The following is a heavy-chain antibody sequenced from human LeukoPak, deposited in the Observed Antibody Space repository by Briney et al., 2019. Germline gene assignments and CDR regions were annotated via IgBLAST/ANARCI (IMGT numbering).Heavy chain of an antibody. V-gene: IGHV1-18*01. Sequence: ASVKVSCKASGYIFTSYGISWVRQAPGQGLEWMGWISAYNGNTNYAQKLQGRVTITADKSTSTAYMELSSLRSEDTAVYYCARDSGYDPEGGYWGQGTLVTVSS. CDR3: ARDSGYDPEGGY. CDR1: GYIFTSYG. J-gene: IGHJ4*02. CDR2: ISAYNGNT. D-gene: IGHD5-12*01.